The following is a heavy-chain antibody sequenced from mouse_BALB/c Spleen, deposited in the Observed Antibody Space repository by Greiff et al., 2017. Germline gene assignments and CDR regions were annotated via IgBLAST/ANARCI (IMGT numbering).Heavy chain of an antibody. CDR3: TRRGKWNYYAMDY. D-gene: IGHD2-1*01. J-gene: IGHJ4*01. CDR2: IRLKSNNYAT. CDR1: GFTFSNYW. Sequence: EVKLQESGGGLVQPGGSMKLSCVASGFTFSNYWMNWVRQSPEKGLEWVAEIRLKSNNYATHYAESVKGRFTISRDDSKSSVYLQMNNLRAEDTGIYYCTRRGKWNYYAMDYWGQGTSVTVSS. V-gene: IGHV6-6*02.